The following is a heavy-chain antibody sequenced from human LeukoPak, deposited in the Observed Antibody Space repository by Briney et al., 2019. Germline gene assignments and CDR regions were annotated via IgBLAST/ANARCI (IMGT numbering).Heavy chain of an antibody. D-gene: IGHD2-2*01. V-gene: IGHV4-38-2*01. CDR2: IYHSGST. CDR1: GYSISSGYY. Sequence: PSETLSLTCAVSGYSISSGYYWGWIRQPPGKGLEWIGSIYHSGSTYYNPSLKSRVTISVDTSKNQFSLKLSSVTAADTAVYYCARPGYCSSTSCLPYDFDYWGQGTLVTVSS. J-gene: IGHJ4*02. CDR3: ARPGYCSSTSCLPYDFDY.